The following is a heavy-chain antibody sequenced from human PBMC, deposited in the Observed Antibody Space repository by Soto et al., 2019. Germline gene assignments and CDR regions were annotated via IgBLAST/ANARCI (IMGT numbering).Heavy chain of an antibody. D-gene: IGHD3-3*01. CDR3: ARGSGYYRNFDS. J-gene: IGHJ4*02. Sequence: QVQLQESGPGLVKPSQTLSLTCYVSGGSITSGGYSWTWIRHQPGKALQWIGYVFDSGHTYYNPSLKGRLTISVDTAKNLFSLELSSVTAADTAVYYCARGSGYYRNFDSWGQGTLVSVSS. CDR2: VFDSGHT. V-gene: IGHV4-31*02. CDR1: GGSITSGGYS.